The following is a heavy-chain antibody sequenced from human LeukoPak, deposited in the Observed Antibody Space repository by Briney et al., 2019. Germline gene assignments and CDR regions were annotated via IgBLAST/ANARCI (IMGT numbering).Heavy chain of an antibody. CDR3: ARDIAVAGTYYYYYGMDV. CDR2: INHSGST. J-gene: IGHJ6*02. V-gene: IGHV4-34*01. D-gene: IGHD6-19*01. Sequence: SETLSLTCAVYGVPFSGYYWSWIRQPPGKGLEWIGEINHSGSTNYNPSLKSRVTISVDTSEDQFYLKLSSVTAAETAVYYCARDIAVAGTYYYYYGMDVWGQGTTVTVSS. CDR1: GVPFSGYY.